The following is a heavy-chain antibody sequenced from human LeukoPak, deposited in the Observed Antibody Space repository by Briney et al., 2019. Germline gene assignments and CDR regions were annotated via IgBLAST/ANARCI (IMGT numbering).Heavy chain of an antibody. Sequence: PGGSLRLSCSASGFIFSSYAMHWVRQAPGKEVEYVSAISSDGYSKYYGDSVKRRFTISRDHSQNTLYLQMSSLRAEDTAVYYCVKDLWYASGWYLFVYWDQGTLVTVSS. CDR3: VKDLWYASGWYLFVY. CDR1: GFIFSSYA. CDR2: ISSDGYSK. J-gene: IGHJ4*02. D-gene: IGHD6-19*01. V-gene: IGHV3-64D*09.